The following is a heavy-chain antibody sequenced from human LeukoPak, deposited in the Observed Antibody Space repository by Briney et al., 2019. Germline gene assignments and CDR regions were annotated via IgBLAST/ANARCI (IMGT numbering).Heavy chain of an antibody. V-gene: IGHV1-2*02. CDR2: INPNSGGT. D-gene: IGHD3-10*01. CDR3: ARIFYGSGSRNWFDP. J-gene: IGHJ5*02. CDR1: GYTFTGYY. Sequence: ASVKVSCKASGYTFTGYYMHWVRQAPGQGLEWMGWINPNSGGTNYAQKFQGRVTMTRDTSISTAYMELSRLRSDDTAVYYCARIFYGSGSRNWFDPWGQGTLVTVSS.